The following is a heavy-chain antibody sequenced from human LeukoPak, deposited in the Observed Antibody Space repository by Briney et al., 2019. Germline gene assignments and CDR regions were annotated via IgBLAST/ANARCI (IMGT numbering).Heavy chain of an antibody. CDR1: GFTFSSSG. CDR2: IRYDGTSK. V-gene: IGHV3-30*02. Sequence: GSLKLSCAASGFTFSSSGMHWVRQAPGKGLEWVAFIRYDGTSKYYADSVKGRFTISRDNSKNTVYLQMNSLRAEDTAVYYCAKETRGSYSDYWGQGTLVTVSS. J-gene: IGHJ4*02. CDR3: AKETRGSYSDY. D-gene: IGHD1-26*01.